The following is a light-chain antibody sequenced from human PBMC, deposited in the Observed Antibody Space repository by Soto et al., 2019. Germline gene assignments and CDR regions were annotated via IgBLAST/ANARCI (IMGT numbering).Light chain of an antibody. CDR2: EVS. V-gene: IGLV2-14*01. J-gene: IGLJ2*01. CDR3: NSYTSSSTL. CDR1: SSDVGGYNY. Sequence: QSALTQPASVSGSPGQSITISCTGTSSDVGGYNYVSWYQHHPGKAPKVMIYEVSNRPSGVSNRFSGSKSGNTASLTISRLQAEDEAVYYCNSYTSSSTLFGGGTKLTVL.